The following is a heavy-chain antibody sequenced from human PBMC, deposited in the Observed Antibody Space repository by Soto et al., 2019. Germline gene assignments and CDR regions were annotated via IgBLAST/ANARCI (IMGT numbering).Heavy chain of an antibody. V-gene: IGHV1-18*01. J-gene: IGHJ6*02. CDR2: ISAYNGKS. CDR3: ARDGGYSYTPYYGMEV. D-gene: IGHD5-18*01. CDR1: GYTFSSLG. Sequence: QVQLVQSGAEMKKPGASVKISCKASGYTFSSLGISWVRQAPGQGLEWMGWISAYNGKSKYAQKLQGRVTMTTDTSTSTAYMEVRSLRSDDTAVYFCARDGGYSYTPYYGMEVWGQGTRVTVSS.